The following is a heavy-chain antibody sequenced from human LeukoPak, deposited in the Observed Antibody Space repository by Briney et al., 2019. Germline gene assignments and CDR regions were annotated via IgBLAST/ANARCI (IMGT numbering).Heavy chain of an antibody. CDR3: VSFYETY. D-gene: IGHD2/OR15-2a*01. CDR2: INSDGSWT. Sequence: GGSLRLSCAASGNYWMHWVRQVPGKGLVWVSHINSDGSWTSYADSVKGRFTISKDNAKNTVYLQMNSLRAEDTAVYYCVSFYETYWGRGTLVTV. J-gene: IGHJ4*02. CDR1: GNYW. V-gene: IGHV3-74*01.